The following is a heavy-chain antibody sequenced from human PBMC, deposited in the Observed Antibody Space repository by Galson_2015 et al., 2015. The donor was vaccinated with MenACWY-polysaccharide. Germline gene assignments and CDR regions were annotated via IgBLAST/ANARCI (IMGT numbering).Heavy chain of an antibody. CDR2: IYSGGST. CDR1: GFTVSSNY. J-gene: IGHJ4*02. D-gene: IGHD6-19*01. V-gene: IGHV3-53*01. CDR3: ARGGSAWTFDY. Sequence: SLRLSCAASGFTVSSNYMSWVRQAPGKGLEWVSVIYSGGSTNHADSVKGRFTISRDNSKITLYLQMNSLRAEDTAVYYCARGGSAWTFDYWGQGTLVTVSP.